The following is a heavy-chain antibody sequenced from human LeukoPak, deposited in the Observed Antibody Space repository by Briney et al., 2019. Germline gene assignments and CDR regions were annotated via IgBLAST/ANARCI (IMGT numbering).Heavy chain of an antibody. V-gene: IGHV3-15*01. D-gene: IGHD2-2*01. CDR2: IKSKTDGGTT. CDR1: GFTFSNAW. J-gene: IGHJ1*01. Sequence: GGSLRLSCAASGFTFSNAWMSWVRQAPGKGLEWVGRIKSKTDGGTTDYAAPVKGRFTTSRDDSKNTLYLQTNSLKTEDTAVYYCTARYCRSTSCYGEYFQRWGQGTLVTVSS. CDR3: TARYCRSTSCYGEYFQR.